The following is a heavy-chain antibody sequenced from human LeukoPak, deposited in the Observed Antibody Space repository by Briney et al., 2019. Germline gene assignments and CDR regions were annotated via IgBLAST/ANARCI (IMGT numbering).Heavy chain of an antibody. CDR1: GFTFSSYG. CDR3: AKIPDYDILTGYYNRAAFDI. Sequence: GGSLRLSSAASGFTFSSYGMHWVRQAPGKGLEWVAVISYDGSNKYYADSVKGRFTISRDNSKNTLYLQMNSLRAEDTAVYYCAKIPDYDILTGYYNRAAFDIWGQGTMVTVSS. CDR2: ISYDGSNK. V-gene: IGHV3-30*18. D-gene: IGHD3-9*01. J-gene: IGHJ3*02.